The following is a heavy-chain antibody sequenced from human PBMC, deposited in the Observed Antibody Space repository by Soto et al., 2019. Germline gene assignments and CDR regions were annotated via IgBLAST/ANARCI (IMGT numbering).Heavy chain of an antibody. CDR3: ARVAGLRDGYAMSASDT. J-gene: IGHJ3*02. V-gene: IGHV4-61*01. CDR1: GVSVSSGSYY. D-gene: IGHD5-12*01. Sequence: QVQLQESGPGLVKPSETLSLTCTVSGVSVSSGSYYWSWIRQPPGKGLEWIGYIYHTGSTKYNPSLKSRVTISVDTSNNQFSLKLPSVTAADPSVYYCARVAGLRDGYAMSASDTWCQGKMVNVYS. CDR2: IYHTGST.